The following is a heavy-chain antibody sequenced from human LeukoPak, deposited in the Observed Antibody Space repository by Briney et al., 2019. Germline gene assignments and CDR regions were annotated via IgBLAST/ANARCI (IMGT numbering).Heavy chain of an antibody. J-gene: IGHJ4*02. CDR3: ARGEAGVAADY. CDR2: IIPILGIA. D-gene: IGHD2-15*01. Sequence: ASVKVSCKASGGTFSNYAISWVRQAPGQGLEWMGRIIPILGIANYAQKFQGRVTITADKSTSTAYMELSSLRSEDTAVYYCARGEAGVAADYWGQGTLVTVSS. V-gene: IGHV1-69*04. CDR1: GGTFSNYA.